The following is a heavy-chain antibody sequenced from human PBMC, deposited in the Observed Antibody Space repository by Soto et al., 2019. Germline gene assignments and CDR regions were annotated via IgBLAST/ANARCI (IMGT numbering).Heavy chain of an antibody. CDR2: INAGNGNT. D-gene: IGHD6-19*01. Sequence: QVQLVQSGAEVKKPGASVKVSCKTSGYTFTSYAVHWARQAPGQRLEWMGWINAGNGNTEYSQKFQGRVTFTRDTSESTAHMELSSLRSEDTAVYYCVAVDYGDYWGQGTLVTVSS. CDR1: GYTFTSYA. V-gene: IGHV1-3*01. J-gene: IGHJ4*02. CDR3: VAVDYGDY.